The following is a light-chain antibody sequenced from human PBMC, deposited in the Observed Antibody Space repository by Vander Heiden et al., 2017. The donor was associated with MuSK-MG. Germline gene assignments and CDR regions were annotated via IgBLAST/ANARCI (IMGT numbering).Light chain of an antibody. CDR3: QQRSNRPLT. J-gene: IGKJ3*01. V-gene: IGKV3-11*01. CDR2: DAS. Sequence: EIVLTQSPANLSLSPGERATLSCRASQSVSSYLAWYQQKPGQAPRLLIYDASNRATGIPSRFSGSGSGTDFTLTISSLEPEDFAVYYCQQRSNRPLTFGRGTKVDIK. CDR1: QSVSSY.